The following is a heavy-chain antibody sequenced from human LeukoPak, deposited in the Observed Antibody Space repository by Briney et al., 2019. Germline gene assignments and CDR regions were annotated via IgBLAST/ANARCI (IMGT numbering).Heavy chain of an antibody. D-gene: IGHD5-24*01. CDR3: AAQRDPRPFDH. CDR2: LNPGPGGT. Sequence: GASVKVSCKTSGYTFIAYYLHWVRQAPGQGLEWMGWLNPGPGGTLYAQKFQGRVTMTRDMSMTTAYMELTELRPDDTAVYYCAAQRDPRPFDHWGQGALITVSS. CDR1: GYTFIAYY. V-gene: IGHV1-2*02. J-gene: IGHJ4*02.